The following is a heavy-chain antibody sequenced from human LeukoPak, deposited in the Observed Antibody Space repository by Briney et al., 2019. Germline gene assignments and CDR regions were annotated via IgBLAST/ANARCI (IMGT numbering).Heavy chain of an antibody. CDR2: ISYDGSDA. V-gene: IGHV3-30*04. D-gene: IGHD5-12*01. CDR1: GFTFSSYA. CDR3: ASQGSGYDSPIDH. J-gene: IGHJ4*02. Sequence: GGSLRLSCAASGFTFSSYAMHLVRQAPGKGLEWVAVISYDGSDAYYADSVKGRFTISRDNARNSLYLQMNSLRAEDTAVYYCASQGSGYDSPIDHWGQGTLVTVSS.